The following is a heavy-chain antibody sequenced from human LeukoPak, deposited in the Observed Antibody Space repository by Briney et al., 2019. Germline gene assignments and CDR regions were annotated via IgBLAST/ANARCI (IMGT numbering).Heavy chain of an antibody. V-gene: IGHV1-2*06. Sequence: ASVKVSCKASGYTFTGYYMHWVRQAPGRGLEWMGRINPNSGGTNYAQKFQGRVSMTRDTSISTAYMELSRLRSDDTAVYYCARVGFCSGGSCYDYWGQGTLVTVSS. D-gene: IGHD2-15*01. J-gene: IGHJ4*02. CDR1: GYTFTGYY. CDR3: ARVGFCSGGSCYDY. CDR2: INPNSGGT.